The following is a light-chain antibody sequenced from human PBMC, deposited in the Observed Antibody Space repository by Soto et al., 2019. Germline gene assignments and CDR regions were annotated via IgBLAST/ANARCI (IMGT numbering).Light chain of an antibody. Sequence: DISLTQSPGTLSLSPGERATLSCRASQGVGNKYLAWYQQRPGQAPSLLIYAASSRATGVPDRFSGSGSARDVTLAISSQEHEDFAVYYCQQYTNAHGITFGQGTRLEIK. V-gene: IGKV3-20*01. CDR3: QQYTNAHGIT. CDR2: AAS. CDR1: QGVGNKY. J-gene: IGKJ5*01.